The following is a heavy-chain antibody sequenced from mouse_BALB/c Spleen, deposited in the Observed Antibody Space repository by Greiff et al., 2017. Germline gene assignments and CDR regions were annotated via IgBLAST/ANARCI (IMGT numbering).Heavy chain of an antibody. CDR2: ISSGSSTI. D-gene: IGHD2-4*01. CDR3: ARSMITSWFAY. CDR1: GFTFSSFG. J-gene: IGHJ3*01. V-gene: IGHV5-17*02. Sequence: EVHLVESGGGLVQPGGSRKLSCAASGFTFSSFGMHWVRQAPEKGLEWVAYISSGSSTIYYADTVKGRFTISRDNPKNTLFLQMTSLRSEDTAMYYCARSMITSWFAYWGQGTLVTVSA.